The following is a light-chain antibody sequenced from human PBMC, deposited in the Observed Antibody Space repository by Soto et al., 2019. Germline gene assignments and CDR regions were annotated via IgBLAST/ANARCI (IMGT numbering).Light chain of an antibody. CDR2: DAS. Sequence: DIQMTQSPSTLSASAGDTVTITCRASQSMSSWLAWYQQKPGKAPQLLIYDASSLESGVPSRFSGSESGTEFTLTISSLQPDDVATYYCQQYSVNQGTFGQGTKVDNK. CDR1: QSMSSW. CDR3: QQYSVNQGT. V-gene: IGKV1-5*01. J-gene: IGKJ1*01.